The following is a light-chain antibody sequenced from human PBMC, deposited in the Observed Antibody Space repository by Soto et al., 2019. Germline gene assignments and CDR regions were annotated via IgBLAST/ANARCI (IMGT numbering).Light chain of an antibody. J-gene: IGLJ1*01. CDR3: AAWDDSLNGFV. V-gene: IGLV1-44*01. CDR2: ADN. Sequence: QSVLTQPPSASGTPGQRVSITCSGSSTNIGSNSVQWHQQLPGTAPNLLIYADNQRPSGVPDRFSGSKSGTSASLPITGLQSGDEADYYCAAWDDSLNGFVFGTGTMVTVL. CDR1: STNIGSNS.